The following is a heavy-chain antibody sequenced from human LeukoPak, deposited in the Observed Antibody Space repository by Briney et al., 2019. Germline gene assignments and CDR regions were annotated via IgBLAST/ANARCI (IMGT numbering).Heavy chain of an antibody. J-gene: IGHJ4*02. CDR2: INPNSGGT. CDR1: GYTLTGYY. CDR3: ARDGDGRINFDY. V-gene: IGHV1-2*02. D-gene: IGHD2-21*01. Sequence: ASVKVSCKASGYTLTGYYMHWVRQAPGQGLEWMGWINPNSGGTNYAQKFQGRVTMTRDTFISTDYMELRRLTSDDTAVYYCARDGDGRINFDYWGQGTLVTVSS.